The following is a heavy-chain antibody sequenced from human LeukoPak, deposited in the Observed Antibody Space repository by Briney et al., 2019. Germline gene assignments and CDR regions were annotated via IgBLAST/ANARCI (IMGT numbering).Heavy chain of an antibody. V-gene: IGHV4-38-2*02. D-gene: IGHD6-19*01. CDR1: GYSISSGYY. J-gene: IGHJ4*02. Sequence: SETLSLTCTVSGYSISSGYYWGWIRQPPGKGLEWIGSIYHSGSTYYNPSLKSRVTISVDTSKNQFSLKLSSVTAADTAVYYCARVLGIAVTGRNYWGQGTLVTVSS. CDR3: ARVLGIAVTGRNY. CDR2: IYHSGST.